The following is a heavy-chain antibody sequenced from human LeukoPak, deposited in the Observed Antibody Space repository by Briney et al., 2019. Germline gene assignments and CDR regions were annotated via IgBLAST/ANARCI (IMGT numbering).Heavy chain of an antibody. Sequence: GGSLRLSCAASGFTFSSYAMHWVRQAPGKGLEWVAVISYDGSNKYYADSVKGRFTISRDNSKNTLYLQMNSLRAEDTAVYYCARDRASAVGVSYAFDIWGQGTMVTVSS. D-gene: IGHD6-19*01. CDR1: GFTFSSYA. CDR3: ARDRASAVGVSYAFDI. V-gene: IGHV3-30-3*01. CDR2: ISYDGSNK. J-gene: IGHJ3*02.